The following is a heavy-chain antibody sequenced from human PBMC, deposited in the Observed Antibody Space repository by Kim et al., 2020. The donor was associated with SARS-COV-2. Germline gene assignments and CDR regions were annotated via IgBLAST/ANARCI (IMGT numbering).Heavy chain of an antibody. Sequence: SETLSLTCTVSGGSISSYYWSLIRQPPGKGLEWIGYIYYSGSTNYNPSLKSRVTISVDTSKNQFSLKLSSVTAADTAVYYCARFASRYYGGNSDFDYWGQGTLVTVSS. J-gene: IGHJ4*02. V-gene: IGHV4-59*01. D-gene: IGHD4-17*01. CDR3: ARFASRYYGGNSDFDY. CDR2: IYYSGST. CDR1: GGSISSYY.